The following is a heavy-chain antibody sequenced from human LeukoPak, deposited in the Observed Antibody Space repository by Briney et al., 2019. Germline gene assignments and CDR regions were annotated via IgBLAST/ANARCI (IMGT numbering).Heavy chain of an antibody. J-gene: IGHJ4*02. Sequence: ASVKVSCKASGGTFSSYAISWVRQAPGQGLEWMGRIIPILGIANYAQKFQGRVTITADKSTSTAYMELSSLRSEDTAVYYCARDRLVAVTAIPLDYWGQGTLVTVSS. V-gene: IGHV1-69*04. CDR3: ARDRLVAVTAIPLDY. D-gene: IGHD2-21*02. CDR1: GGTFSSYA. CDR2: IIPILGIA.